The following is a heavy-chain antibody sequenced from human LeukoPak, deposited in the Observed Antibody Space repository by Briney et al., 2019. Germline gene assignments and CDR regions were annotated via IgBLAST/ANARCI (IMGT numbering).Heavy chain of an antibody. V-gene: IGHV3-21*01. J-gene: IGHJ3*02. CDR2: ISSSSSYI. D-gene: IGHD2-15*01. CDR1: GFTFSSYS. Sequence: GGSLRLSCAASGFTFSSYSMTWVRQAPGKGLKWVSSISSSSSYIYYADSVKGRFTISRDNAKNSLYLQMNSLRAEDTAVYYCARDLSGGSGTDIWGQGTMVTVSS. CDR3: ARDLSGGSGTDI.